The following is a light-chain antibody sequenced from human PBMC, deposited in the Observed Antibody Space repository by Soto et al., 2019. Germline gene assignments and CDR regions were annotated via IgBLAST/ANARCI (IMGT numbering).Light chain of an antibody. Sequence: EIVLTQSPGTLSLSPGERATLSCRASQSVSSAHLAWYQQKPGQAPRLLIYGAFSRATGIPDRFSGSGSGTDFPLTISRLEPEDFGIYYCQQYGSSPMYTFGQGTKLEIK. CDR2: GAF. CDR3: QQYGSSPMYT. J-gene: IGKJ2*01. CDR1: QSVSSAH. V-gene: IGKV3-20*01.